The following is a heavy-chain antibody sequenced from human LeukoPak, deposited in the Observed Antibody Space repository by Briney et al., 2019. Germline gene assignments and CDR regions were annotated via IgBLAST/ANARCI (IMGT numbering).Heavy chain of an antibody. CDR2: ISAYNGNT. D-gene: IGHD2-2*01. CDR1: GYSFTSYG. V-gene: IGHV1-18*01. Sequence: GASVKVSCKASGYSFTSYGLSWVRQAPGQGLEWMGWISAYNGNTNYVQKLQGRVTMTTDTSTSTAYMELSSLRSEDTAVYYCASHPGYCSSTSCYTFDPWGQGTLVTVSS. J-gene: IGHJ5*02. CDR3: ASHPGYCSSTSCYTFDP.